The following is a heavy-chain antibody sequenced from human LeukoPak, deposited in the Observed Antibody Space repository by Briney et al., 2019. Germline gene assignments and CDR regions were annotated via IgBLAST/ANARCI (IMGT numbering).Heavy chain of an antibody. V-gene: IGHV4-59*01. Sequence: SETLSLTCTVSGGSISSYYWSWIRQPPGKGLEWIGYIYYSGSTNYNPSLKSRVTISVDTSKNQFSLKLSSVTAADTAVYYCARGPNAFDIWGQGTMVTVSS. CDR3: ARGPNAFDI. CDR2: IYYSGST. CDR1: GGSISSYY. J-gene: IGHJ3*02.